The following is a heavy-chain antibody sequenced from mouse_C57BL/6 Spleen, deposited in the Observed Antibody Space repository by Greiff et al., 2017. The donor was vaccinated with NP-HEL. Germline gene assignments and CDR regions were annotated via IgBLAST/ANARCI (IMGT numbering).Heavy chain of an antibody. CDR3: ARDGVLRGYFEV. CDR1: GFTFSSYA. J-gene: IGHJ1*03. D-gene: IGHD1-1*01. Sequence: EVKLVESGGGLVKPGGSLKLSCAASGFTFSSYAMSWVRQTPEKRLEWVATISDGGSYTYYPDNVQGRFTISRDTAKNNLYLQMSHLMSEDTAMYYCARDGVLRGYFEVWGTGTTGTVSS. CDR2: ISDGGSYT. V-gene: IGHV5-4*01.